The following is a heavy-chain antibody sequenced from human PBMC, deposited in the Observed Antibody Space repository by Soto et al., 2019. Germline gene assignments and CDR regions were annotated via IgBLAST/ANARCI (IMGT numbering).Heavy chain of an antibody. CDR1: GRSITSYY. CDR2: IYDNGIT. D-gene: IGHD3-22*01. Sequence: SETLSLTCSVSGRSITSYYWSWVRQPPGKGLEWIGYIYDNGITSQNPSLKSRVTMSADTSQNQFSLKLTSVTGADTAVYYCARTYDSNGYANEFDSWGQGILVTVSS. V-gene: IGHV4-59*12. CDR3: ARTYDSNGYANEFDS. J-gene: IGHJ4*02.